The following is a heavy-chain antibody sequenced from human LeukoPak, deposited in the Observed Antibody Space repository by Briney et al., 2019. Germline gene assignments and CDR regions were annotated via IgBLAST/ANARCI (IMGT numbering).Heavy chain of an antibody. CDR1: GYTLTELS. D-gene: IGHD3-22*01. CDR3: ATDLPRYDSSGYYYGPFQH. J-gene: IGHJ1*01. V-gene: IGHV1-24*01. CDR2: FDPEDGET. Sequence: GASVKVSCRVSGYTLTELSMHWVRQAPGKGLEWMGGFDPEDGETIYAQKFQGRVTMTEDTSTDTAYMELSSLRSEDTAVYYRATDLPRYDSSGYYYGPFQHWGQGTLVTVSS.